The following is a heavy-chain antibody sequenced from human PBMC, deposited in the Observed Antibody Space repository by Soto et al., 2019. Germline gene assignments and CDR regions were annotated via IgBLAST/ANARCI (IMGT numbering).Heavy chain of an antibody. CDR2: MNPNSGNT. Sequence: QVQLVQSGAEVKKPGASVKVSCKASGYTFTSYDINWVRQATGQGLEWMGWMNPNSGNTGYAQKFQGRVTMTRNTSISTAYMALISLRSEDTAVYYCARVRRSSCQAHNWFDPWGQGTLVTVSS. J-gene: IGHJ5*02. CDR1: GYTFTSYD. D-gene: IGHD6-13*01. CDR3: ARVRRSSCQAHNWFDP. V-gene: IGHV1-8*01.